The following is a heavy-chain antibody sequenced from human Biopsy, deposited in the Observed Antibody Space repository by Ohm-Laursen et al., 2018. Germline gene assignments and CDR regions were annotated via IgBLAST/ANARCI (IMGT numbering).Heavy chain of an antibody. V-gene: IGHV1-69*06. D-gene: IGHD3-9*01. Sequence: SVNVSCKVPGGTFSNYGVNWVRQAPGQGLEWLGGNIPILGTGNYAQKFQDRVTVAADTSTSTATMELRSLRSDDTAVYYCATKLTGYFHHWGQGTLVIVSS. CDR2: NIPILGTG. CDR3: ATKLTGYFHH. J-gene: IGHJ1*01. CDR1: GGTFSNYG.